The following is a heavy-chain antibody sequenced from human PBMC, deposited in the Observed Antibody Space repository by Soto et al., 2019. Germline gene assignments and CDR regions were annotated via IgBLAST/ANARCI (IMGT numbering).Heavy chain of an antibody. J-gene: IGHJ6*02. V-gene: IGHV1-69*01. CDR2: IIPIFAAA. D-gene: IGHD4-17*01. Sequence: QVHLVQSGAEVKKPGSSVKVSCKASGDTFSNYAISWVRQAPGHGLEWVGGIIPIFAAANYAQNFQGRVTITADESTSTAYMELSRLRSEDTAVYYCARPHYLTTVSNTNIPYYYGTDVWGQGTTVIVSS. CDR3: ARPHYLTTVSNTNIPYYYGTDV. CDR1: GDTFSNYA.